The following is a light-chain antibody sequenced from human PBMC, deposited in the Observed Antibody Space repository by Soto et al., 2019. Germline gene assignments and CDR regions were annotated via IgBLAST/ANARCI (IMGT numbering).Light chain of an antibody. CDR1: QSVRSY. V-gene: IGKV3-11*01. Sequence: EILLTQSPATLSLSPGERATLSCRASQSVRSYLAWYQQKPGQAPRLLIYDASNRATGIPARLSGSASGTDFTLTISSLEPEDFAVYYCQQYGSSGTFGQGTKVDIK. J-gene: IGKJ1*01. CDR3: QQYGSSGT. CDR2: DAS.